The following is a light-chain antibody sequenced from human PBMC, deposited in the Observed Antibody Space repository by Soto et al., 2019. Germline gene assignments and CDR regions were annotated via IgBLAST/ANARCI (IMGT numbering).Light chain of an antibody. CDR2: GAS. V-gene: IGKV3-15*01. J-gene: IGKJ1*01. CDR1: QSVSSN. Sequence: EIVMTQSPATLSVSPGERATLSCRASQSVSSNLAWYQQKPGQAPRLLIYGASTRATGIPARFSGSGSGTEFTLTISSLQSEDFAVYYCQQYNNWTF. CDR3: QQYNNWT.